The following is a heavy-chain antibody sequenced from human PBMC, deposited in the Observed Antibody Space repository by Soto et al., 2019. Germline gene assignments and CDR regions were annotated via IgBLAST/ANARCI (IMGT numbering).Heavy chain of an antibody. J-gene: IGHJ6*02. CDR3: ERGLKQQLASPRYYYYGMDV. CDR1: GYSVSSNSAA. D-gene: IGHD6-13*01. Sequence: QTLSLTCAISGYSVSSNSAAWNWIRQSPSRGLEWLGRTYYRSKWYNDYAVSVKSRITINPDTSKNQFSLQLNSVTPEDTAVYYCERGLKQQLASPRYYYYGMDVWGQGTTVTVSS. CDR2: TYYRSKWYN. V-gene: IGHV6-1*01.